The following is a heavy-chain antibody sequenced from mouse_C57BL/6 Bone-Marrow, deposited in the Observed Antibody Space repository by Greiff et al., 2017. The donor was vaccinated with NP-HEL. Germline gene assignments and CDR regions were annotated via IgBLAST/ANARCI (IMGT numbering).Heavy chain of an antibody. V-gene: IGHV1-63*01. CDR2: IYPGGGYT. D-gene: IGHD1-1*01. CDR3: PKGDYGWYFDV. CDR1: GYTFTNYW. Sequence: VQLQQSGAELVRPGTSVKMSCKASGYTFTNYWIGWAKQRPGHGLEWIGDIYPGGGYTNYNEKFKGKATLTADKSSSTAYMQFSSLTSEDSAIYYCPKGDYGWYFDVWGTGTTVTVSS. J-gene: IGHJ1*03.